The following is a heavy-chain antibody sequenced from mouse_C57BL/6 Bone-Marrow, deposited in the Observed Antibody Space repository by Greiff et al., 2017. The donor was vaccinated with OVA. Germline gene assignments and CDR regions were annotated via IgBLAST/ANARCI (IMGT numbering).Heavy chain of an antibody. CDR3: TFITTVVADFDV. Sequence: EVQLQQSGAELVRPGASVKLSCTASGFNIKDDYMHWVKQRPEQGLEWIGWIDPENGDTEYASKFQGKATITADTSSNTAYLQLSSLTSEDTAVYYGTFITTVVADFDVWGTGTTVTVSS. CDR1: GFNIKDDY. D-gene: IGHD1-1*01. V-gene: IGHV14-4*01. CDR2: IDPENGDT. J-gene: IGHJ1*03.